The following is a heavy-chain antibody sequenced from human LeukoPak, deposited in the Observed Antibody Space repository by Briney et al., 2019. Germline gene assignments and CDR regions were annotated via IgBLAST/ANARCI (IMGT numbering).Heavy chain of an antibody. V-gene: IGHV4-34*01. CDR1: GGSFSGYY. J-gene: IGHJ4*02. CDR2: INHSGST. D-gene: IGHD3-10*01. Sequence: SETLSLTCAVYGGSFSGYYWSWIRQPPGKGLEWIGEINHSGSTNYNPSLKSRVTISVDTSKNQFSLSLSSVTAADTALYYCARGEGTYLDYWGQGALITVSS. CDR3: ARGEGTYLDY.